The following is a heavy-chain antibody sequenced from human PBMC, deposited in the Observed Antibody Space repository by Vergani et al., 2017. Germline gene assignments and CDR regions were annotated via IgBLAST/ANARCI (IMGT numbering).Heavy chain of an antibody. Sequence: EVQLVESGGGLVKRGGSLRLSCAASGFTFSSYSMNWVRQAHGKGLEWVSSISSSSSYIYYADSVKGRFTISRYNAKNSLYLQMNSLRAEDTAVYYCARETAVAGNFDYWSEGTLVTVYS. J-gene: IGHJ4*02. CDR1: GFTFSSYS. V-gene: IGHV3-21*01. CDR3: ARETAVAGNFDY. D-gene: IGHD6-19*01. CDR2: ISSSSSYI.